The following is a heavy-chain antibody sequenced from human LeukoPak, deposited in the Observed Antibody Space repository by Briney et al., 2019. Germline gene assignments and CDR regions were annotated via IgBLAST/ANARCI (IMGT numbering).Heavy chain of an antibody. Sequence: ASVKVSFKASGYTFTGYYMHWVRQAPGQGLEWMGWINPNSGGTNYAQKFQGRVTMTRDTSISTAYMELSRLRSDDTAVYYCARVGHYYDSSGYYYVGPTDYYYMDVWGKGTTVTVSS. D-gene: IGHD3-22*01. CDR1: GYTFTGYY. V-gene: IGHV1-2*02. CDR3: ARVGHYYDSSGYYYVGPTDYYYMDV. J-gene: IGHJ6*03. CDR2: INPNSGGT.